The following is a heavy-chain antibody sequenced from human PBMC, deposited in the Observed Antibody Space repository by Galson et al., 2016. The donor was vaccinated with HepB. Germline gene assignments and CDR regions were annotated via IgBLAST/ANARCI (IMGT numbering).Heavy chain of an antibody. D-gene: IGHD2-21*02. CDR2: VYYNGKT. Sequence: SETLSLTCNVSGYSISSYYWSWIRQSPGKGLEWLGYVYYNGKTDYNPSFRSRLTISIDTSKNQFSLNVRPVTAADTAVYFCARASYYGDSAMGYGMEVGGQGTAVTVSS. CDR1: GYSISSYY. CDR3: ARASYYGDSAMGYGMEV. V-gene: IGHV4-59*01. J-gene: IGHJ6*02.